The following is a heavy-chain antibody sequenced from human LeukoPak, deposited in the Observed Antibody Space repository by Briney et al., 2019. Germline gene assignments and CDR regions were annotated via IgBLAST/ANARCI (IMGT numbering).Heavy chain of an antibody. J-gene: IGHJ4*02. CDR3: ARDRAAMVFDY. V-gene: IGHV1-2*02. Sequence: ASVKVSCKASRYTFTGYYMHWVRQAPGQGLEWMGWINPNSGGTNYAQKFEGRVTMTRDTSISTAYMELSRLRSDDTAVYYCARDRAAMVFDYWGQGTLVTVSS. CDR2: INPNSGGT. D-gene: IGHD5-18*01. CDR1: RYTFTGYY.